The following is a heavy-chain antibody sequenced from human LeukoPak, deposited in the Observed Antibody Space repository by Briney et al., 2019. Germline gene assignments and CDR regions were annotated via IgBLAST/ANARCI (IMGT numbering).Heavy chain of an antibody. CDR1: GYSFTSYW. Sequence: GESLKISCKGSGYSFTSYWIGWVRQMPGKGLEWMGIIYPGDSDTRYSPSFQGQVTISADKSISTAYLQWSSLKASDTAMCYCARRSGSGSYYNDRHYYYYYGMDVWGQGTTVTVSS. D-gene: IGHD3-10*01. J-gene: IGHJ6*02. V-gene: IGHV5-51*01. CDR2: IYPGDSDT. CDR3: ARRSGSGSYYNDRHYYYYYGMDV.